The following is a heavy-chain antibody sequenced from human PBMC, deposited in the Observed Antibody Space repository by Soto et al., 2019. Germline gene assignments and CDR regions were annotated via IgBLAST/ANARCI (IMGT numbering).Heavy chain of an antibody. Sequence: GGSLRLSCAASGFTFSSHAMNWVRQAPGKGLEWVSFISSTSNTKNYADSVKGRFTISRDNAKNSLYLQMSSLRDEDTAVYYCARRITMVRGPYYYYGLDVWGQGTTVTVSS. J-gene: IGHJ6*02. V-gene: IGHV3-48*02. CDR3: ARRITMVRGPYYYYGLDV. CDR1: GFTFSSHA. CDR2: ISSTSNTK. D-gene: IGHD3-10*01.